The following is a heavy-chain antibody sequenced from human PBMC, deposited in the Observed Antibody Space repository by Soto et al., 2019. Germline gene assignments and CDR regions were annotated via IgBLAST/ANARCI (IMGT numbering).Heavy chain of an antibody. D-gene: IGHD4-17*01. CDR3: ARVVKAGDYGDYGRYYFDY. CDR1: GYTFTTYG. V-gene: IGHV1-18*04. J-gene: IGHJ4*01. Sequence: QVQLVQSGAEVKKPGASVKVSCKASGYTFTTYGINWVRQAPGQGLEWMGWISAYSGNTNYAQKLQGRLTVTTDTSTNTAYMDLRSLGSDDTAVYYCARVVKAGDYGDYGRYYFDYWGHGTLVTVSS. CDR2: ISAYSGNT.